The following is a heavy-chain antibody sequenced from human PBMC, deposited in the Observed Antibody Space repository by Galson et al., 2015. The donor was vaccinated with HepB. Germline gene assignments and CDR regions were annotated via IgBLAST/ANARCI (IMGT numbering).Heavy chain of an antibody. CDR3: ARSTVAGVVVPAATYYYYYGMDV. CDR1: GFTFSSYG. V-gene: IGHV3-33*01. D-gene: IGHD2-2*01. Sequence: SLRLSCAESGFTFSSYGMHWVRQAPGKGLEWVAVIWYDGSNKYYADSVKGRFTISRDNSKNTLYLQMNSLRAEDTAVYYCARSTVAGVVVPAATYYYYYGMDVWGQGTTVTVSS. J-gene: IGHJ6*02. CDR2: IWYDGSNK.